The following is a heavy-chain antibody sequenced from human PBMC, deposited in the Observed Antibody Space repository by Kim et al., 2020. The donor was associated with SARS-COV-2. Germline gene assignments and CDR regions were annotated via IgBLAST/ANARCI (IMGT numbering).Heavy chain of an antibody. Sequence: GGSLRLSCAASGFTFGDYWMHWVRQVPGEGPEWVSRINDDGSSTRYADPVKGRFTISRDNAGNTLFLHMNNLRADDTAFYYCARARYRYLFDYWGQGTL. CDR1: GFTFGDYW. V-gene: IGHV3-74*01. CDR3: ARARYRYLFDY. D-gene: IGHD3-16*02. J-gene: IGHJ4*02. CDR2: INDDGSST.